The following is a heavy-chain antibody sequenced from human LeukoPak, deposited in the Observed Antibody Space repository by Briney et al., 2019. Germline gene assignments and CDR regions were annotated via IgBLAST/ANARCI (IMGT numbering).Heavy chain of an antibody. Sequence: SETLSLTCTVSGGSISSGDYYWSWIRQPAGKGLEWIGRIYTSGSTNYNPSLKSRVTISVDTSKNQFSLKLSSVTAADTAVYYCARDHVVPAAILWGQGTLVTVSS. CDR1: GGSISSGDYY. CDR3: ARDHVVPAAIL. J-gene: IGHJ4*02. V-gene: IGHV4-61*02. CDR2: IYTSGST. D-gene: IGHD2-2*01.